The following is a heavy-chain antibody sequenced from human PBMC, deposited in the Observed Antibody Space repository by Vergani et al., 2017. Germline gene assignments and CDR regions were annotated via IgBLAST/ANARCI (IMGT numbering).Heavy chain of an antibody. CDR3: AEETTVKDFDY. V-gene: IGHV3-48*03. CDR2: ISSSGSTI. Sequence: EVQLVESGGGLVQPGGSLRLSCAASGFTFSSYEMNWVRQAPGKGLEWVSYISSSGSTIYYADSVKGRFTISRDNAKNSLYLQMNSLRAEDTAVYYCAEETTVKDFDYWGQGTLVTVSS. D-gene: IGHD4-17*01. CDR1: GFTFSSYE. J-gene: IGHJ4*02.